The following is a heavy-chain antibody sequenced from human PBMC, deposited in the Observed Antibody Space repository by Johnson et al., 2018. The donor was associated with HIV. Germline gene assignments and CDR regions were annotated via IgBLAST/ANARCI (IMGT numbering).Heavy chain of an antibody. Sequence: QVQLVESGGGVVQPGRSLRLSCAASGFTFSNYGMHWVRQAPGKGLEWVAIISYDGSNKYYADSVKGRFTISRDNSKNTLYLQMNSLRVEDTAVYYCARVSRYCSGGSCLDAFDIWGQGTMVTVSS. CDR1: GFTFSNYG. V-gene: IGHV3-30*03. CDR3: ARVSRYCSGGSCLDAFDI. J-gene: IGHJ3*02. D-gene: IGHD2-15*01. CDR2: ISYDGSNK.